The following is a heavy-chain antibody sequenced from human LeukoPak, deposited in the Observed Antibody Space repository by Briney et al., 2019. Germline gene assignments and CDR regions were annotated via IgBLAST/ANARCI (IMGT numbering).Heavy chain of an antibody. D-gene: IGHD3-22*01. CDR3: AKGPYYYDSSGYTY. CDR2: ISGSGGST. Sequence: GGSLRLSCAASGFTFSSYAMSWVRQAPGKGLEWVSAISGSGGSTYYADSVKGRFTISRDNSKNTLYLQMNSLRAEDTAVYYCAKGPYYYDSSGYTYWGRGTLVTVSS. CDR1: GFTFSSYA. V-gene: IGHV3-23*01. J-gene: IGHJ4*02.